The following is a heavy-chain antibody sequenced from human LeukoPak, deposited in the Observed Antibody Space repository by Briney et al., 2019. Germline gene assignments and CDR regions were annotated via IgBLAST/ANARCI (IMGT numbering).Heavy chain of an antibody. Sequence: PSETLSLTCTVSGGSVSSGSHYWSWIRQPPGKGLEWIGYIYYSGSTNYNPSLKSRVTISVDTTKNQFSLKLSSVTAADTAVYYCARDRGYDILTGYVYYGMDVWGQGTTVTVSS. CDR2: IYYSGST. V-gene: IGHV4-61*01. CDR1: GGSVSSGSHY. CDR3: ARDRGYDILTGYVYYGMDV. J-gene: IGHJ6*02. D-gene: IGHD3-9*01.